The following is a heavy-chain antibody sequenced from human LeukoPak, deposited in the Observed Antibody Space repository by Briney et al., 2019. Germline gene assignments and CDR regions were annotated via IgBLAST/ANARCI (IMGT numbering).Heavy chain of an antibody. CDR1: GYTFTGYY. D-gene: IGHD1-26*01. Sequence: ASVKVSCKASGYTFTGYYMHWVRQAPGQGLEWMGWLNPNSDGTHYAQMFRGRVTMTSDTSISIAYMELSRLRSDDTAGYSCARDYSGSPDLWGFDYWGQGTLVTASS. J-gene: IGHJ4*02. V-gene: IGHV1-2*02. CDR2: LNPNSDGT. CDR3: ARDYSGSPDLWGFDY.